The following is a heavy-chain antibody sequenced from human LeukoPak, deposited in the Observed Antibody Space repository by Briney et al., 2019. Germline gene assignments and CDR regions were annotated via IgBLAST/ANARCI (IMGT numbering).Heavy chain of an antibody. CDR2: IYTSGST. V-gene: IGHV4-4*07. CDR3: ARDRGFLEWPAVRGYFDY. CDR1: ARSISSYY. J-gene: IGHJ4*02. D-gene: IGHD3-3*01. Sequence: PSETLSLTCTVSARSISSYYWSWIRQPAGKGLEWIGRIYTSGSTNYNPSLKSRVTMSVDTSKNQFSLKLSSVTAADTAVYYCARDRGFLEWPAVRGYFDYWGQGTLVTVSS.